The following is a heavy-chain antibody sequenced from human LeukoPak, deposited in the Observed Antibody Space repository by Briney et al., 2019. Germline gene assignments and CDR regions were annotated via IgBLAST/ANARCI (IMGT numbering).Heavy chain of an antibody. CDR2: IYYSGST. V-gene: IGHV4-59*12. CDR3: ARDLFGEYYYDSSGYEDY. CDR1: GGSISSYY. Sequence: SETLSLTCTVSGGSISSYYWSWIRQPPGKGLEWIGYIYYSGSTYYNPSLKSRVTISVDTSKNQFSLKLSSVTAADTAVYYCARDLFGEYYYDSSGYEDYWGQGTLVTVSS. J-gene: IGHJ4*02. D-gene: IGHD3-22*01.